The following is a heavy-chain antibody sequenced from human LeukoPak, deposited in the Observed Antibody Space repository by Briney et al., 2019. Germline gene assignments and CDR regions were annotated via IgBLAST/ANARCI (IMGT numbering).Heavy chain of an antibody. CDR1: NASISSNTYY. Sequence: PSETLSLTCTVSNASISSNTYYRAWIRQPPGKGLEYIGSINYRGSTYYNPSLKSRVTLSVDTSKNQFSLKLSSVTAADTAVYYCARSTPRMVARIDYWGQGTLVTVSS. D-gene: IGHD5-12*01. CDR2: INYRGST. J-gene: IGHJ4*02. V-gene: IGHV4-39*07. CDR3: ARSTPRMVARIDY.